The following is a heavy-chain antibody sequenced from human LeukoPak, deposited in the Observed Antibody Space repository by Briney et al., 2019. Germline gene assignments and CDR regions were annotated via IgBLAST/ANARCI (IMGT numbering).Heavy chain of an antibody. CDR2: ISGSGGST. CDR3: AKIFHTDGYYLGEHLFDA. J-gene: IGHJ5*02. V-gene: IGHV3-23*01. Sequence: GGSLRLSCAASGFTFSSYAMSWVRQAPGKGPEWLSAISGSGGSTTDADSVKGRFTTSRDNSKSTLYLQMNSLRAEDTAIYYCAKIFHTDGYYLGEHLFDAWGQGTLVTVSS. CDR1: GFTFSSYA. D-gene: IGHD3-22*01.